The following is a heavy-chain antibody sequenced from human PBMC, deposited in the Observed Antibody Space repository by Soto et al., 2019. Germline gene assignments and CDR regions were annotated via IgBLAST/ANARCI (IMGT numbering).Heavy chain of an antibody. V-gene: IGHV3-48*02. CDR3: SFFHAEDGIRDTVPVSAFLLNRSSDL. Sequence: PGKGLEWVSYISSSSSTIYYADSVKGRFTISRDNAKNSLYRQMNSLRDEDTAVYYCSFFHAEDGIRDTVPVSAFLLNRSSDL. CDR2: ISSSSSTI. D-gene: IGHD2-15*01. J-gene: IGHJ2*01.